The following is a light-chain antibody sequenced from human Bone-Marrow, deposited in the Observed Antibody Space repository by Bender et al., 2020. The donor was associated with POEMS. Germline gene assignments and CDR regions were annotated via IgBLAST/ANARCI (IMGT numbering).Light chain of an antibody. CDR2: EVS. J-gene: IGLJ2*01. Sequence: QSALTQPASVSGSPGQSITIACTGTSSDVGGYKYVSWYQQYPGKAPKLIIYEVSNRPSGVSNRFSGSKSGNTASLTISGLQPEDETDYYCSSFADGSAFVVFGGGTKVTVL. CDR1: SSDVGGYKY. V-gene: IGLV2-23*02. CDR3: SSFADGSAFVV.